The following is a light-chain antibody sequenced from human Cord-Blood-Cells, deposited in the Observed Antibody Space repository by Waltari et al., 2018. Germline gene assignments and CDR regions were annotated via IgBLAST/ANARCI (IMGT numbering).Light chain of an antibody. V-gene: IGKV1-33*01. CDR1: QDISNY. Sequence: DIQMTQSPSSLSAAVGDRVTITCQASQDISNYLNWYQQKPGKAPKLLIYDASNLETGVPPRIRGSGSGTDFTSTISSLQTEDIATYYCQQYDNLPPLTFGGGTKVEIK. CDR3: QQYDNLPPLT. J-gene: IGKJ4*01. CDR2: DAS.